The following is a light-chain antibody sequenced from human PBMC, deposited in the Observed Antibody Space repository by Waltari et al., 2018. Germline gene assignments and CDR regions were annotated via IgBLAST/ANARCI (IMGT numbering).Light chain of an antibody. V-gene: IGLV4-69*01. CDR2: LNSDGSH. CDR1: SGYGHFA. CDR3: QTWGTGTYWV. J-gene: IGLJ3*02. Sequence: QVVLTQSPSASASLGASVKLTCTLSSGYGHFAIAWHQHQPEKGPRSLMKLNSDGSHTKGDGIPELYSGASSGAVRYLTITSLQSEDESDYYSQTWGTGTYWVFGGGTKLTVL.